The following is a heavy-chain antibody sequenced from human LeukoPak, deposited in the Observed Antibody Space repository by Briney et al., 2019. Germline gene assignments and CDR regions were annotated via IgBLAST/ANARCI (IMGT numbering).Heavy chain of an antibody. CDR3: VRGSNGWYGIDY. CDR1: GFTFSSYS. D-gene: IGHD6-19*01. V-gene: IGHV3-21*01. CDR2: ISSSSSYI. J-gene: IGHJ4*02. Sequence: GGSLRLSCAASGFTFSSYSMNWVRQAPGKGLEWVSSISSSSSYIYYADSVKGRFTISRDSAKNTLYLQMNSLRADDTAVYYCVRGSNGWYGIDYWGQGTLVTVSS.